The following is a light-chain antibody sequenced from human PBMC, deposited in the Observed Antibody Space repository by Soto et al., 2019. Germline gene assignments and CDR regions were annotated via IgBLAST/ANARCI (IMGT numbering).Light chain of an antibody. CDR1: QSVRSSF. J-gene: IGKJ1*01. CDR2: GAY. V-gene: IGKV3-20*01. Sequence: EIVMTHSPVTLSVSPGERATLSCGASQSVRSSFLAWYQQIPGQSPRLLIYGAYSRASGIPDRFSGSGSGTDFTLTISRLQPEDFAVYYCQQYGSSPPWTFGQGTKVDIK. CDR3: QQYGSSPPWT.